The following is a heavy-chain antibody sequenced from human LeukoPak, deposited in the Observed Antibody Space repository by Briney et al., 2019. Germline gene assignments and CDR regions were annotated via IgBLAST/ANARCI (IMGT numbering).Heavy chain of an antibody. V-gene: IGHV4-4*07. J-gene: IGHJ4*02. CDR2: IYTSGST. Sequence: SETLSLTCTVAGGSICSYYWSWIRQPAGKGLEWIGRIYTSGSTNYNPSLKSRVTMSVDTSKNQFSLKLSSVTAADTAVYYCAMGGDRALFDYWGQGTLVTVSS. CDR3: AMGGDRALFDY. CDR1: GGSICSYY. D-gene: IGHD3-16*01.